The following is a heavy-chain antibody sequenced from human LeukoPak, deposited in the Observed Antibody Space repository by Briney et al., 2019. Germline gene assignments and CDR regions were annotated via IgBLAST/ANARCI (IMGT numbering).Heavy chain of an antibody. CDR2: MNPNSGNT. Sequence: GASVKVSCKASGYTFTSYDINWVRQATGQGLEWMGWMNPNSGNTGYAQKFQGRVTMTRNTSISTAYMELSSLRSEDTAVYYCARDYGYNNFPYFDYWGQGTLVTVSS. J-gene: IGHJ4*02. CDR3: ARDYGYNNFPYFDY. D-gene: IGHD5-24*01. CDR1: GYTFTSYD. V-gene: IGHV1-8*01.